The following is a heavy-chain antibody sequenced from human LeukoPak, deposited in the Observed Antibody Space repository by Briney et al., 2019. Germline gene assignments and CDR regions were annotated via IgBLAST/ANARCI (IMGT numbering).Heavy chain of an antibody. CDR2: IYHSGNT. J-gene: IGHJ4*02. D-gene: IGHD1-26*01. CDR1: GHSIRSGSY. Sequence: SETLSLTCDVSGHSIRSGSYWGWIWQPPGKGLEWIGSIYHSGNTYYNSSLKSRLIISVDTSKNQISLKLSSVAAADTAIYYCARGRGGSGDRVNFDIWGQGTLVTISS. CDR3: ARGRGGSGDRVNFDI. V-gene: IGHV4-38-2*01.